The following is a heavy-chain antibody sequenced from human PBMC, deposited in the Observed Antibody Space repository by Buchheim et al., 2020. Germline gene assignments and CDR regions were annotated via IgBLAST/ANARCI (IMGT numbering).Heavy chain of an antibody. J-gene: IGHJ4*02. CDR3: ARLTGYSSGWYVYFDY. D-gene: IGHD6-19*01. V-gene: IGHV4-31*03. Sequence: QVQLQESGPGLVKPSQTLSLTCTVSGGSISSGGYCWSWIRQHPGKGLEWIGYIYYSGSTYYNPSLKSRVTISVDTSKNQLSLKLSSVTAADTAVYYCARLTGYSSGWYVYFDYWGQGTL. CDR1: GGSISSGGYC. CDR2: IYYSGST.